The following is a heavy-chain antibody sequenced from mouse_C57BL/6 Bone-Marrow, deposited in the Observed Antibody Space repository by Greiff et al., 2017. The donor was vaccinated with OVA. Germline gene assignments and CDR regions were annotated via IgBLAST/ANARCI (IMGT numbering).Heavy chain of an antibody. J-gene: IGHJ1*03. V-gene: IGHV1-74*01. CDR1: GYTFTSYW. CDR3: AYYYGSSFRYFDV. Sequence: QVQLKQPGAELVKPGASVKVSCKASGYTFTSYWMHWVKQRPGQGLEWIGRIHPSDSDTNYNQKFKGKATLTVDKSSSTAYMQLSSLTSEDSAVYYCAYYYGSSFRYFDVWGTGTTVTVSS. CDR2: IHPSDSDT. D-gene: IGHD1-1*01.